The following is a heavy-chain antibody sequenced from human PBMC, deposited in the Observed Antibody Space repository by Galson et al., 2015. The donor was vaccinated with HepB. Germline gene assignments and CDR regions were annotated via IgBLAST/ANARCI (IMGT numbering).Heavy chain of an antibody. Sequence: SVKVSCKASGYTFTGYYMHWVRQAPGQGLEWMGWINPNSGGTNYAQKFQGRVTMTRDTSISTAYMELSRLRSDDTAVYYCARVDGGFLNYYYMDVWGKGTTVTVSS. CDR3: ARVDGGFLNYYYMDV. CDR1: GYTFTGYY. V-gene: IGHV1-2*02. J-gene: IGHJ6*03. CDR2: INPNSGGT. D-gene: IGHD3-3*01.